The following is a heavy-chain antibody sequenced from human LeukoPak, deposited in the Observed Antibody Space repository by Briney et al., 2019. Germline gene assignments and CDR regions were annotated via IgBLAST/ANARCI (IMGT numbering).Heavy chain of an antibody. CDR3: AKPYYYGSRSYMDY. D-gene: IGHD3-10*01. CDR2: TSFDGSYK. CDR1: GFTFSSYG. V-gene: IGHV3-30*18. J-gene: IGHJ4*02. Sequence: GGSLRLSCAASGFTFSSYGMHWVRQAPGKGLEWVAMTSFDGSYKNYADSVKGRFTISRDNSKNMLYLQMNSLRAEDTAVYYCAKPYYYGSRSYMDYWGQGTLVTVSS.